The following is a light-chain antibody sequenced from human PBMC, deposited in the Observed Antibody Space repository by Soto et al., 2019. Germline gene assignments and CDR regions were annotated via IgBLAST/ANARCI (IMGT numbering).Light chain of an antibody. V-gene: IGLV2-14*01. CDR2: EVS. CDR1: SSDVGDYNY. CDR3: SSYTSSTTVV. Sequence: QSALTQPASVSGSPGQSITISCTGTSSDVGDYNYVSWYQQYPGKAPKLMIYEVSNRPSGVSNRFSGSKSGNTASLTISGLQAEDEADYYCSSYTSSTTVVFGGGTKLTVL. J-gene: IGLJ3*02.